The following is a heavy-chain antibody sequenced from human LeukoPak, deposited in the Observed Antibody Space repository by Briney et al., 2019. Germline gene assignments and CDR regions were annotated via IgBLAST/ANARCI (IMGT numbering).Heavy chain of an antibody. Sequence: EASVKVSCKASGYTLTSYDINWVRQATGQGLEWMGWMNPNSGNTGYAQKFQGRVTMTRNTSISTAYMELSSLRSEDTAVYYCARVGPYGGNSAPYAFDIWGQGTMVTVSS. CDR2: MNPNSGNT. J-gene: IGHJ3*02. V-gene: IGHV1-8*01. D-gene: IGHD4-23*01. CDR3: ARVGPYGGNSAPYAFDI. CDR1: GYTLTSYD.